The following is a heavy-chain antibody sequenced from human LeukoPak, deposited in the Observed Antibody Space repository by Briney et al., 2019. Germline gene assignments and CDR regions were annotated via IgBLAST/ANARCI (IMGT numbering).Heavy chain of an antibody. CDR3: ARDCNSTSCYDAFDI. D-gene: IGHD2-2*01. J-gene: IGHJ3*02. CDR1: GGSISSSNW. CDR2: IYHSGST. Sequence: PSETLSLTCAVSGGSISSSNWWSWVRQPPGKGLEWIGEIYHSGSTNYNPSLKSRVTISVDKSKNQFSLKLSSVTAADTAVYYCARDCNSTSCYDAFDIWGQGTMVTVSS. V-gene: IGHV4-4*02.